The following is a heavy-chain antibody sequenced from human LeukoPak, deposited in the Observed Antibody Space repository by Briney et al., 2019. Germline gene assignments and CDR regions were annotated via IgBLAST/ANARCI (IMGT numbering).Heavy chain of an antibody. CDR1: GYTFTGYY. CDR3: ASCSTSCYLVSDAFDI. V-gene: IGHV1-2*02. CDR2: INPNSGGT. D-gene: IGHD2-2*01. J-gene: IGHJ3*02. Sequence: GASVKVSCKASGYTFTGYYMHWVRQAPGQGLEWMGWINPNSGGTNYAQKFQGRVTMTRDTSISTAYMELSRLRSDDTAVYYCASCSTSCYLVSDAFDIWGQGTMVTVSS.